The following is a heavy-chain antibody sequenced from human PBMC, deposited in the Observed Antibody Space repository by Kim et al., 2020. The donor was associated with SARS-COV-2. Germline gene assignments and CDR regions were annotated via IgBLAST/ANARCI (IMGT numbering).Heavy chain of an antibody. CDR1: GYTFTSYA. CDR2: INAGNGNT. V-gene: IGHV1-3*01. D-gene: IGHD6-19*01. CDR3: ARERVAGTKSLDY. J-gene: IGHJ4*02. Sequence: ASVKVSCKASGYTFTSYAMHWVRQAPGQRLEWMGWINAGNGNTKYSQKFQGRVTITRDTSASTAYMELSSLRSEDTAVYYCARERVAGTKSLDYWGQGTLVTVSS.